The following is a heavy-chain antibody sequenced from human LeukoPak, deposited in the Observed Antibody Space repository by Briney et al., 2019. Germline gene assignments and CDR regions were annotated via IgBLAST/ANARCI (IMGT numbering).Heavy chain of an antibody. CDR3: ARISSIAAAAYFDY. D-gene: IGHD6-13*01. CDR2: IYYGGST. CDR1: GGSISSYY. V-gene: IGHV4-59*01. Sequence: SETLSLTCTVSGGSISSYYWSWIRQPPGKGLEWIGYIYYGGSTNYNPSLKSRVTISVDTSKNQFSLKLSSVTAADTAVYYCARISSIAAAAYFDYWGQGTLVTVSS. J-gene: IGHJ4*02.